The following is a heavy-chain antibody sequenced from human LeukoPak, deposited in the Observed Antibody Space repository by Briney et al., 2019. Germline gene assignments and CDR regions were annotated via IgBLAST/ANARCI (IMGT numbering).Heavy chain of an antibody. CDR1: GGSISSYY. CDR3: ARHLRRLWLQGWYFDL. J-gene: IGHJ2*01. CDR2: IYTSGST. Sequence: PSETLSLTCTVSGGSISSYYWSWIRQPAGKGLEWIGRIYTSGSTNYNPSLKSRVTMSVDTSKNQFSLKLSSVTAADTAVYYCARHLRRLWLQGWYFDLWGRGTLVTVSS. D-gene: IGHD5-18*01. V-gene: IGHV4-4*07.